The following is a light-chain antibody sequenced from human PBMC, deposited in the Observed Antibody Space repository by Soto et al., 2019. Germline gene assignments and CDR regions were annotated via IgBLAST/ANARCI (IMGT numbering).Light chain of an antibody. V-gene: IGLV1-47*01. CDR1: TSNIGSNY. CDR2: RNN. J-gene: IGLJ1*01. Sequence: QSVLTHPPSASGTPGQGVTISCSGSTSNIGSNYVYWYQQLPGTAPKLLIYRNNQRPSGVPDRFSGSKSGTSASLAISGLRSDDEADYFCATWDESLTGFYVFGPGPKVTVL. CDR3: ATWDESLTGFYV.